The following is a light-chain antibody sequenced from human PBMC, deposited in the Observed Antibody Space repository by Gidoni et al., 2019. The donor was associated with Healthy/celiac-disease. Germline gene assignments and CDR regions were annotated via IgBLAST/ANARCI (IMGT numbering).Light chain of an antibody. J-gene: IGKJ2*01. CDR1: QDISTY. Sequence: DIQMTQSPSSLSASVGDRVTITCQASQDISTYLNWYQQKPGQAPKLLIYDASNLETAVPSRVSGSGSGTDFTITISSRQHEEIATDYCRQYDNILMYTFGQGTRLEIK. V-gene: IGKV1-33*01. CDR3: RQYDNILMYT. CDR2: DAS.